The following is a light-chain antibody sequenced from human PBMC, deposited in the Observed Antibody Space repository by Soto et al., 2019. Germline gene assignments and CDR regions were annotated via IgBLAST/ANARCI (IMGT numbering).Light chain of an antibody. CDR2: GAS. CDR3: QQYGSSGT. V-gene: IGKV3-20*01. Sequence: EIVLTPSPGTLSLSPGERATLYCRASQSVSNNYLAWYQQKPGQAPRLLIYGASNRTTGIPDRFSGSGSGTDFTLTISRLEPEDFAVYYCQQYGSSGTFGQGTRLEIK. J-gene: IGKJ5*01. CDR1: QSVSNNY.